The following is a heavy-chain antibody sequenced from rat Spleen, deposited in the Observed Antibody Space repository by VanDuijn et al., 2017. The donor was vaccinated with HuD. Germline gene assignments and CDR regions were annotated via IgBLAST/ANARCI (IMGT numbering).Heavy chain of an antibody. CDR2: IWANGNT. V-gene: IGHV2S61*01. Sequence: QVQLKASGPGLVQPSQTLSLTCTVPGFSLISNSVHWVRQPPGKGLEWMGTIWANGNTNYNSGLKSRLSISRDTSKSQIYLKMNNLQTEDTAMYFCARSDYSSPYYFDYWGQGVMVSVSS. D-gene: IGHD1-2*01. CDR3: ARSDYSSPYYFDY. CDR1: GFSLISNS. J-gene: IGHJ2*01.